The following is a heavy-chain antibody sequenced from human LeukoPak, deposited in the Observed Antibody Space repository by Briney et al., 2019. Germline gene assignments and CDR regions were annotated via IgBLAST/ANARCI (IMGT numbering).Heavy chain of an antibody. J-gene: IGHJ6*03. D-gene: IGHD1-1*01. CDR2: INTNTEKP. V-gene: IGHV7-4-1*02. CDR1: GYTFTSYT. Sequence: ASVKVSCTASGYTFTSYTMNWVRQAPGQGLEWMGCINTNTEKPTYAQGFTGRFVFSLDTSVSTAYLQISSLKAEDTAVYYCARGMSNSPYYFYYYMDVWGKGTTVTVSS. CDR3: ARGMSNSPYYFYYYMDV.